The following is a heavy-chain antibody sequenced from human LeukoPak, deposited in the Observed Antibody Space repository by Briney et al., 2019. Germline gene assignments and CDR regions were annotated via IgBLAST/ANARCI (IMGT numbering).Heavy chain of an antibody. Sequence: PSGTESLTCAVPGGSISSTNWWNWVRQPPGKGLEWIGEIYHSGSTNYNPSLKSRVTISVDKSKNQFSLNLSSVTAADTALYYCARSQDVDVVTTHRSFDIWGQGTVVTVSS. CDR3: ARSQDVDVVTTHRSFDI. V-gene: IGHV4-4*02. CDR1: GGSISSTNW. CDR2: IYHSGST. J-gene: IGHJ3*02. D-gene: IGHD5-12*01.